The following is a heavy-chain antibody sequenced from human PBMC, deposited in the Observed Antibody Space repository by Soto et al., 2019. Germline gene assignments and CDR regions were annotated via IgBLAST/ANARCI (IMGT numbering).Heavy chain of an antibody. CDR3: ARGGYYDSSGYSNRLYYYGMDV. CDR2: ISSSGSTI. Sequence: GGPLRLSCAASGFTFSSYEMNWVRQAPGKGLEWVSYISSSGSTIYYADSVKGRFTISRDNAKNSLYLQMNSLRAEDTAVYYCARGGYYDSSGYSNRLYYYGMDVWGQGTTVTVSS. J-gene: IGHJ6*02. V-gene: IGHV3-48*03. D-gene: IGHD3-22*01. CDR1: GFTFSSYE.